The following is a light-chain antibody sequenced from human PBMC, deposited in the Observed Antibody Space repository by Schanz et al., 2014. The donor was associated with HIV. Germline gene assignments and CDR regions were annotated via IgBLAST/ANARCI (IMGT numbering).Light chain of an antibody. Sequence: AIRMTQSPSSFSASTGDRVTITCRASQGISSHLAWYHQRPGKPPKLLIYSASTLQSGVPSRFSGSGSGTDFTLTISCLQSEDFGTYYCQQANSFPPLTFGGGTKVEIK. J-gene: IGKJ4*01. CDR3: QQANSFPPLT. CDR2: SAS. CDR1: QGISSH. V-gene: IGKV1-8*01.